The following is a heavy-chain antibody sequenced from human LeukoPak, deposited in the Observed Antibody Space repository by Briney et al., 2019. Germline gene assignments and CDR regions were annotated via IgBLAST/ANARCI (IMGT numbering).Heavy chain of an antibody. CDR2: INTDESST. V-gene: IGHV3-74*01. D-gene: IGHD3-10*01. J-gene: IGHJ4*02. Sequence: GGSLRLSCEASGFSFTNTWMSWVRQAPGKGLVWVSRINTDESSTTYADSVKGRFTISRDNAKNTLYLQMNTLRAEDTAVYYCARGVYGSGSGPLFYWGQGTLVTVSS. CDR3: ARGVYGSGSGPLFY. CDR1: GFSFTNTW.